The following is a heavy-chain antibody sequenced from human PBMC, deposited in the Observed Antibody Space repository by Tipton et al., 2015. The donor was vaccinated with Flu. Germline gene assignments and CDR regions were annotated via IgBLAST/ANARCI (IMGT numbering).Heavy chain of an antibody. Sequence: TLSLTCAVSGYSISSGYYWGWIRQPPGKGLEWIGSIHHSGSTYNNPSLKSRVTISVDTSKNQFSLKLSSVTAADTAVYYCARHLHCSGGSCYGPRTADYWGQGSLDTVSS. CDR3: ARHLHCSGGSCYGPRTADY. D-gene: IGHD2-15*01. V-gene: IGHV4-38-2*01. J-gene: IGHJ4*02. CDR2: IHHSGST. CDR1: GYSISSGYY.